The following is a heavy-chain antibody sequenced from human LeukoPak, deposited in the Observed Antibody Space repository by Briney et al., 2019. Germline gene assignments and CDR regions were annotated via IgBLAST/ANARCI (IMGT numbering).Heavy chain of an antibody. CDR1: GGSFSGYY. V-gene: IGHV4-34*01. Sequence: SETLSLTCAVYGGSFSGYYWSWIRQPPGKGLEWIGEINHSGSTNYNPSLKSRVTISVDTSKNQFSLKLSSVTAADTAVYYCARGRYYYDFWSGYYTALDYWGQGTLVTVSS. CDR2: INHSGST. D-gene: IGHD3-3*01. CDR3: ARGRYYYDFWSGYYTALDY. J-gene: IGHJ4*02.